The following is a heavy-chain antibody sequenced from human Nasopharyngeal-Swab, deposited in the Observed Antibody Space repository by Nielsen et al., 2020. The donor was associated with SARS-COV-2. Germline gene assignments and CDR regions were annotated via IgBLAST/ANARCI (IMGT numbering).Heavy chain of an antibody. J-gene: IGHJ6*03. CDR2: IIPIFGTA. CDR3: ARDPVQLERRRGGALGGSYYYYYMDV. CDR1: GGTFSSYA. D-gene: IGHD1-1*01. Sequence: SVKVSCKASGGTFSSYAISWVRQAPGQGLEWMGGIIPIFGTANYAQKFQGRVTIPADESTSTAYMELSSLRSEDTAVYYCARDPVQLERRRGGALGGSYYYYYMDVWGKGTTVTVSS. V-gene: IGHV1-69*13.